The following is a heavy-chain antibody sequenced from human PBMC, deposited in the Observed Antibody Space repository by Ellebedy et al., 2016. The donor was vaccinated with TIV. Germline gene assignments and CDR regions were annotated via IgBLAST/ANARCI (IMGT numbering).Heavy chain of an antibody. D-gene: IGHD5-18*01. J-gene: IGHJ4*02. V-gene: IGHV3-7*01. CDR3: ACLDTYINKEAGY. Sequence: PGGSLRLSCAASGFTFTSVWRSWVRKAPGKGLEWVAMIKQDGSEKHYVESVKGRFTISSDSTKNSMYLQMNSLRVEDTAVYYCACLDTYINKEAGYWGQGTLVTVSS. CDR2: IKQDGSEK. CDR1: GFTFTSVW.